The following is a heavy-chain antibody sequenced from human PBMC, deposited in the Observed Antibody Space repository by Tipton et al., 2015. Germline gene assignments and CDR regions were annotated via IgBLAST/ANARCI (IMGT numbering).Heavy chain of an antibody. CDR1: GDSLSTYY. Sequence: PGLVKPSETLSLTCTVSGDSLSTYYWSWIRQPPGKELEWIGYIQYSGSTNYNPSLKSRVTISVDTSKTQFSLKMSSVTASDTAVYYCARARGRHGGLFDSWGQGILVTVSS. D-gene: IGHD4-23*01. J-gene: IGHJ4*02. CDR3: ARARGRHGGLFDS. CDR2: IQYSGST. V-gene: IGHV4-59*01.